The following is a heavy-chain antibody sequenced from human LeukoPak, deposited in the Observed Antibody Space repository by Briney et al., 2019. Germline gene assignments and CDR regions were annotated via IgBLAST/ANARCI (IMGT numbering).Heavy chain of an antibody. J-gene: IGHJ4*02. Sequence: SETLSLTCLVSGDSISSDYYWGWIRQSPGKGLEWIGSIHHSGNTYYNPSLKRRVTLSVDTSKNQFSLRLNSVTAADAAVYYCAREGITIFYTLFYWGQGTLVTVSS. CDR1: GDSISSDYY. CDR3: AREGITIFYTLFY. CDR2: IHHSGNT. V-gene: IGHV4-38-2*02. D-gene: IGHD3-9*01.